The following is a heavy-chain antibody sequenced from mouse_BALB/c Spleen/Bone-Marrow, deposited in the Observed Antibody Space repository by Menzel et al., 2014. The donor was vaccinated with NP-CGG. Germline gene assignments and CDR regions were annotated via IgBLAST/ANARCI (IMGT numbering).Heavy chain of an antibody. J-gene: IGHJ2*01. CDR2: VNPRSGYA. Sequence: VQLQQSGAELASPGASVKMSCKASGYTFXDYTIQWVKQRPGQGLEWIGYVNPRSGYANYNQKFKDKATLTADKSSSTAFMQLSSLTSEDSAVYYRARPKGFALDYWGQGTALTVSS. CDR3: ARPKGFALDY. CDR1: GYTFXDYT. V-gene: IGHV1-4*01.